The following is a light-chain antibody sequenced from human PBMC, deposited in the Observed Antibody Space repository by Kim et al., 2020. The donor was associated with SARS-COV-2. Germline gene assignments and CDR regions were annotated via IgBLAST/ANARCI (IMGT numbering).Light chain of an antibody. J-gene: IGKJ2*01. Sequence: ENVLTQSPGTLSLSPGESATLSCRASHSLSAPFLAWYQHKPGQSPRLLIYGSSTRATGIPDRFSGSASGTDFTLTISRLEPEDFAVYYCHHDGSSPYTFGQGTKLEI. V-gene: IGKV3-20*01. CDR2: GSS. CDR3: HHDGSSPYT. CDR1: HSLSAPF.